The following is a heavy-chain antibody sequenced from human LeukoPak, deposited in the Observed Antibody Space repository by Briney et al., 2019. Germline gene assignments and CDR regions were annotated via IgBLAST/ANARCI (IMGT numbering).Heavy chain of an antibody. Sequence: GRSLRLSCAASGFTFDDYAMHWVRQAPGKGLEWVSGISWNSGSIGYADSVKGRFTISRDNAKNSLYLQMNSLRAEDTAVYYCARSGYSSSWYSDYWGQGTLVTVSS. CDR1: GFTFDDYA. CDR3: ARSGYSSSWYSDY. D-gene: IGHD6-13*01. J-gene: IGHJ4*02. V-gene: IGHV3-9*01. CDR2: ISWNSGSI.